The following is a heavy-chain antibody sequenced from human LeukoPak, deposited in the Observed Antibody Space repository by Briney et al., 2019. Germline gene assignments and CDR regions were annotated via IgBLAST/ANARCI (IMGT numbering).Heavy chain of an antibody. V-gene: IGHV1-18*01. Sequence: GASVKVSCNASGYTFTSYGISWVRQAPGQGLEWMGWISAYNGNTNYAQKLQGRVTMTTDTSTSTAYMELRSLRSDDTAVYYCARRGAQWELLPYYFDYWGQGTLVTVSS. J-gene: IGHJ4*02. CDR2: ISAYNGNT. CDR3: ARRGAQWELLPYYFDY. D-gene: IGHD1-26*01. CDR1: GYTFTSYG.